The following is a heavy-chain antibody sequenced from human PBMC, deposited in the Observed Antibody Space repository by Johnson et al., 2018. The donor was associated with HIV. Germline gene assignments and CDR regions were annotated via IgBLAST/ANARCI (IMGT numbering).Heavy chain of an antibody. V-gene: IGHV3-66*02. CDR3: AREGAAAGPTDAFDI. CDR1: GFTVSSNY. J-gene: IGHJ3*02. D-gene: IGHD6-13*01. CDR2: IYSGGST. Sequence: VHLVESGGGLVQPGGSLRLSCAASGFTVSSNYMSWVRQAPGKGLEWVSVIYSGGSTYYADSVKGRFTISRDNSKNTLYLQMNSLRAEDTAVYYCAREGAAAGPTDAFDIWGQGTMVTVSS.